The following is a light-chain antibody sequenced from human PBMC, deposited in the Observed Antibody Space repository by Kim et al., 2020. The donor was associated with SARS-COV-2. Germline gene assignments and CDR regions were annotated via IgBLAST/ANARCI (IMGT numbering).Light chain of an antibody. CDR2: DAS. J-gene: IGKJ5*01. CDR1: QSISSW. V-gene: IGKV1-5*01. Sequence: GDRVTITCRASQSISSWLAWYQQKPXKAPKLLIYDASSLESGVPSRFSGSGSGTEFTLTISSLQPDDFATYYCQQYNSYPITFGQGTRLEI. CDR3: QQYNSYPIT.